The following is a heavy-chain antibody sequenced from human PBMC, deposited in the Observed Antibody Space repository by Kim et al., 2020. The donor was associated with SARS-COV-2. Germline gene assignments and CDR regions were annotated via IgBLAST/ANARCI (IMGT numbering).Heavy chain of an antibody. CDR2: IYSCGTT. V-gene: IGHV3-66*03. CDR3: AREVSRAPCNSRYYYYYYGMDV. Sequence: GGSLRLSCAASGFTVSSNYMNWVRQAPGKGLEWVSVIYSCGTTYYADSLKGRFTISRDNSKNTLYLQMNSLRAEDTAVYYCAREVSRAPCNSRYYYYYYGMDVWGQGTTVTVSS. CDR1: GFTVSSNY. D-gene: IGHD4-4*01. J-gene: IGHJ6*02.